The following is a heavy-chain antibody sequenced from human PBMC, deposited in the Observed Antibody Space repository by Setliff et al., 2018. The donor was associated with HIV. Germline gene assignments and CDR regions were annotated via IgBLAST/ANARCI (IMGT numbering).Heavy chain of an antibody. Sequence: GGSLRLSCAASGFTFSSYSMNWVRQAPGKGLECVSSISSSSSYIYYADSAKGRFTISRDNAKNSLYLQMNSLRAEDTAVYYCARTYYYDASGYYRPFDIWGQGTMVTVSS. CDR2: ISSSSSYI. V-gene: IGHV3-21*04. CDR3: ARTYYYDASGYYRPFDI. CDR1: GFTFSSYS. J-gene: IGHJ3*02. D-gene: IGHD3-22*01.